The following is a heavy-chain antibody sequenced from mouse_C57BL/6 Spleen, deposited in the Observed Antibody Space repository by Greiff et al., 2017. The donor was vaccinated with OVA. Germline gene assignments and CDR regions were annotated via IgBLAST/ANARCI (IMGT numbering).Heavy chain of an antibody. CDR3: ARFGEWFAY. Sequence: QVQLQQPGAELVKPGASVKLSCKASGYTFTSYWMQWVKQRPGQGLEWIGEIDPSDSYTNYNQKFKGKATLTVDTSSSTAYMQLSSLTSEDSAVYYCARFGEWFAYWGQGTLVTVSA. J-gene: IGHJ3*01. CDR2: IDPSDSYT. CDR1: GYTFTSYW. V-gene: IGHV1-50*01.